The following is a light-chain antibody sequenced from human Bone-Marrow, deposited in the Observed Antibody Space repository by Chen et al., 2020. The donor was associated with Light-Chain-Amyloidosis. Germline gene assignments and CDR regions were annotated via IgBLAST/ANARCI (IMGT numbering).Light chain of an antibody. Sequence: QSALTQPASVSGSPGQSITTSCTGSSSDVGGYDYVSWYQQHPGKAPQLIIYDVSNRPSGVSDRFSGSKSGYTASLTISGLQADDEADYYCTSYTSSRTRVFGTGTKITVL. V-gene: IGLV2-14*01. CDR3: TSYTSSRTRV. CDR2: DVS. CDR1: SSDVGGYDY. J-gene: IGLJ1*01.